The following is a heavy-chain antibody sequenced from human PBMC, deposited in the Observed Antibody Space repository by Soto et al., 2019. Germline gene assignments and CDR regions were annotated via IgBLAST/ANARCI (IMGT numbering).Heavy chain of an antibody. CDR3: ATTYCSSTSCPPPYGMDV. Sequence: ASVKVSCKASGYTFTSYGISWVRQAPGQGLEWMGWISAYNGNTNYAQKLQGRVTMTTDTSTSTAYMELRSLRSDDTAVYYCATTYCSSTSCPPPYGMDVWGQGTTVTVSS. CDR2: ISAYNGNT. J-gene: IGHJ6*02. D-gene: IGHD2-2*01. V-gene: IGHV1-18*01. CDR1: GYTFTSYG.